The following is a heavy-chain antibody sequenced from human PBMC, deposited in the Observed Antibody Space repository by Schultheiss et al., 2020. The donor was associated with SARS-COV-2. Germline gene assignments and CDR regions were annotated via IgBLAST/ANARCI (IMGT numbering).Heavy chain of an antibody. CDR2: IWYDGSNK. Sequence: GESLKISCAVSGFTFRSYAMHWVRQAPGKGLEWVAVIWYDGSNKYYSDSVKGRFTISRDNSKNTLYLQMNSLRADDTAVYYCTRGDAFDIWGQGTTVTVSS. CDR1: GFTFRSYA. CDR3: TRGDAFDI. V-gene: IGHV3-30*01. J-gene: IGHJ3*02.